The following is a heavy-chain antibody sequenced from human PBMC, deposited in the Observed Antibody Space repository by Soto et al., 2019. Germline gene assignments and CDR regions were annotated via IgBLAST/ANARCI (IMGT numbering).Heavy chain of an antibody. Sequence: QVQLQQSGPGLVRPSETLSLTCTVSSGSISNHYLNWIRQTPGKGLEWMGFIHYTGITNYNPSLRSRITISVDTSKNQFSLKMDSVTASDTAVYYCATGTGWLTDDWGQGILVTVSS. CDR3: ATGTGWLTDD. D-gene: IGHD6-19*01. CDR2: IHYTGIT. J-gene: IGHJ4*02. V-gene: IGHV4-59*08. CDR1: SGSISNHY.